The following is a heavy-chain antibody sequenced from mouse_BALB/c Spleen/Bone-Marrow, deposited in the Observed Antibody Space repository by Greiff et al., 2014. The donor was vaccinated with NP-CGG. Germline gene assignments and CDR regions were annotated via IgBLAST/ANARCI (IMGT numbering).Heavy chain of an antibody. V-gene: IGHV5-4*02. Sequence: DVMLVESGGGLVKPGGSLKLSCAASGFTFSDYYMYWVRQTPEKRLEWVATISDGSIYIYYPDSVRGRFTISRDNAKNNLYLQMSSLKSEDTAMYYCARDRGVQGYAMDYWGQGTSVTVSS. J-gene: IGHJ4*01. CDR2: ISDGSIYI. CDR3: ARDRGVQGYAMDY. CDR1: GFTFSDYY. D-gene: IGHD2-14*01.